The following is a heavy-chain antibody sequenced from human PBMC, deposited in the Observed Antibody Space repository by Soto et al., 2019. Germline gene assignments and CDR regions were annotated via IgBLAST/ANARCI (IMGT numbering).Heavy chain of an antibody. V-gene: IGHV4-30-4*01. Sequence: SETLSLTCTVSGGPVRDAYSYWTWIRQPPGKGLEWMGYLSYTGSTYYNPSLRNRASISVDESSNHLSLRLSSVTAADTAVYYCARELEGGVFDIWGRGTLVTVSS. D-gene: IGHD2-8*02. CDR3: ARELEGGVFDI. CDR1: GGPVRDAYSY. J-gene: IGHJ3*02. CDR2: LSYTGST.